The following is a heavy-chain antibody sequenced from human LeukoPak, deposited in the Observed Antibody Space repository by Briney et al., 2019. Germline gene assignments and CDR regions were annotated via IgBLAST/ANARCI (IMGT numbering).Heavy chain of an antibody. CDR1: GYTFTSYG. Sequence: ASVKVSCKASGYTFTSYGISWVRRAPGQGLEWMGWISAYNGNTNYAQKLQGRVTMTTDTSTSTAYMELRSLRSDDTAVYYRARDSSYDSSGYYSYIDYWGQGTLVTVSS. V-gene: IGHV1-18*01. CDR2: ISAYNGNT. CDR3: ARDSSYDSSGYYSYIDY. J-gene: IGHJ4*02. D-gene: IGHD3-22*01.